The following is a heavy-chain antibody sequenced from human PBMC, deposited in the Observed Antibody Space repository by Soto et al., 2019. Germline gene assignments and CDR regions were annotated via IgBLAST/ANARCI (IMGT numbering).Heavy chain of an antibody. CDR1: GGSISSGGYY. J-gene: IGHJ6*02. CDR2: IYYSGST. V-gene: IGHV4-61*08. CDR3: AREGAAAYNYYYGMDV. Sequence: SETLSLTCTVSGGSISSGGYYWSWIRQHPGKGLEWIGYIYYSGSTNYNPSLKSRVTISVDTSKNQFSLKLSSVTAADTAVYYCAREGAAAYNYYYGMDVWGQGTTVTVSS. D-gene: IGHD6-13*01.